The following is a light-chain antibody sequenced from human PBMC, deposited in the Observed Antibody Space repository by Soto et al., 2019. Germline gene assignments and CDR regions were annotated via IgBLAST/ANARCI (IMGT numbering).Light chain of an antibody. CDR2: GTS. CDR3: QQYNNWTWT. Sequence: EIVLTQSPGTLSLSPGERAILSCRAGQPLNNNAAWYQHKPGQAPRVLIYGTSTRDTGISARFSGGGSGTEFTLTISSLQSEDVAVYCCQQYNNWTWTFGQGTKVDIK. CDR1: QPLNNN. V-gene: IGKV3D-15*01. J-gene: IGKJ1*01.